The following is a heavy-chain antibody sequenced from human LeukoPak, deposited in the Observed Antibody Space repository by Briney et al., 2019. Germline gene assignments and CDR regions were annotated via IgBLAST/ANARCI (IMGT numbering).Heavy chain of an antibody. CDR3: ARPPEYYDILTGCLP. J-gene: IGHJ5*02. D-gene: IGHD3-9*01. CDR1: GGTFSSYA. V-gene: IGHV1-69*13. Sequence: SVKVSCKASGGTFSSYAISWVRQAPGQGLEWMGGIIPIFGTANYAQKFQGRVTITADESTSTAYMELSSLRSEDTAVYYCARPPEYYDILTGCLPWGQGTLVTVSS. CDR2: IIPIFGTA.